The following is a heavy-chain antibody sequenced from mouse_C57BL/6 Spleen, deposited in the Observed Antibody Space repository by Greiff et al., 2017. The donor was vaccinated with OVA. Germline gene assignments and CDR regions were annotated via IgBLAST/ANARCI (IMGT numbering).Heavy chain of an antibody. J-gene: IGHJ4*01. V-gene: IGHV1-76*01. Sequence: QVQLQQSGAELVRPGASVKLSCKASGYTFTDYYINWVKQRPGQGLEWIARIYPGSGNTYYNEKFKGKATLTAEKSSSTAYMQLSSLTSEDSAVYFCARWGGNYYAMDYWGQGTSVTVSS. CDR1: GYTFTDYY. D-gene: IGHD2-1*01. CDR2: IYPGSGNT. CDR3: ARWGGNYYAMDY.